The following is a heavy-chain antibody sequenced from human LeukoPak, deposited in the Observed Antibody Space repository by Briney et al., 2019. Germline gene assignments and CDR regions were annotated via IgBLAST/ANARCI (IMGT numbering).Heavy chain of an antibody. CDR1: GGSISSSSYY. Sequence: SETLSLTCTVSGGSISSSSYYWGWIRQPPGKGLEWIGSIYYSGSTYYNPSLKSRVTISVDTSKNQFSLKLSSVTAADTAVYYCARPGSGIAVAVYYWGQGTLVTVSS. CDR3: ARPGSGIAVAVYY. J-gene: IGHJ4*02. CDR2: IYYSGST. V-gene: IGHV4-39*01. D-gene: IGHD6-19*01.